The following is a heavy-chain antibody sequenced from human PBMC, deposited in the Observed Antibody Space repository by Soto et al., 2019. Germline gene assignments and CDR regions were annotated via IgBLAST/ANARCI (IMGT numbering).Heavy chain of an antibody. CDR2: ISSSGSTI. CDR1: GFTFSSYE. D-gene: IGHD3-10*01. J-gene: IGHJ6*02. CDR3: ARDSVVGLDV. V-gene: IGHV3-48*03. Sequence: GSLRLSCAASGFTFSSYEMNWVRQAPGKGLEWVSYISSSGSTIYYADSVKGRFTISRDNAKNSLYLQMNSLRAEDTAVYYCARDSVVGLDVWGQGTTVTVSS.